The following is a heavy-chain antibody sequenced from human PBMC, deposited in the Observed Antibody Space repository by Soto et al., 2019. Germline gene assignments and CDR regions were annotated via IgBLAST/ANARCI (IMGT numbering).Heavy chain of an antibody. CDR1: GFTFSSYA. J-gene: IGHJ4*02. V-gene: IGHV3-23*01. CDR2: ISGSGGST. CDR3: AFPDDSSGFDY. Sequence: LRLSCAASGFTFSSYAMNWVRQSPEKGLEWVSSISGSGGSTYYTDSVKGRFAISRDNSKNTLYLQMNSLRAGDTAVYYCAFPDDSSGFDYWGQGTLVTVSS. D-gene: IGHD3-22*01.